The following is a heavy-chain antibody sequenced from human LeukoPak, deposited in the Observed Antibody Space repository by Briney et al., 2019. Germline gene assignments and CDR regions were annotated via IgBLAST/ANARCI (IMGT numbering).Heavy chain of an antibody. CDR2: ISGSGDST. CDR3: ARAPIAVAGTRQPVDY. V-gene: IGHV3-23*01. CDR1: GFIYSSYA. Sequence: GGSLRLSCAASGFIYSSYAMSWVRQAPGKGLEWVSAISGSGDSTYYADSVKGRFTISRDNSKNTLYLQMNSLRAEDTALYYCARAPIAVAGTRQPVDYWGQGTLVTVSS. D-gene: IGHD6-19*01. J-gene: IGHJ4*02.